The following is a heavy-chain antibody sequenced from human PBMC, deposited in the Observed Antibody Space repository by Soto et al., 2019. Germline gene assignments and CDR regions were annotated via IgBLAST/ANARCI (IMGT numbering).Heavy chain of an antibody. CDR1: GGTFSSYA. CDR3: ARAFSGYDPDPHYYYGMDV. V-gene: IGHV1-69*01. J-gene: IGHJ6*02. D-gene: IGHD5-12*01. CDR2: IIPIFGTA. Sequence: QVQLVQSGAEVKKPGSSVKVSCKASGGTFSSYAISWVRQSPGQGPEWMGGIIPIFGTANYAQKFQGRVTITANESTSTAYMELSELRSEGSAVYYCARAFSGYDPDPHYYYGMDVWGQGTTVTVSS.